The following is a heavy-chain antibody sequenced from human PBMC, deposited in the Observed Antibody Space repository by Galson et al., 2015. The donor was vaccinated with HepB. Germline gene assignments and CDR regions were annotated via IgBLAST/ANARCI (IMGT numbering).Heavy chain of an antibody. D-gene: IGHD3-3*01. V-gene: IGHV4-61*02. J-gene: IGHJ5*02. CDR2: IYTSGST. CDR3: ARYLEWLSVGWFDP. Sequence: TLSLTCTVSGGSISSGGYYWSWIRQPAGKGLEWIGRIYTSGSTNYNPSLKSRVTMSVDTSKNQFSLKLSSVTAADTAVYYCARYLEWLSVGWFDPWGQGTLVTVSS. CDR1: GGSISSGGYY.